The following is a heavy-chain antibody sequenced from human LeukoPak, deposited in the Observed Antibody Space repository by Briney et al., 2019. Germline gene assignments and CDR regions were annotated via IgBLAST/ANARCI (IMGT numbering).Heavy chain of an antibody. Sequence: PSETLSLTCAVYGGSFSGYYWLWIRQPPGKELEGMGEINHSGSTNYNPSLKSRVTISVDTSKNQFSLKLSSVTAADTAVYYCARGRATYDFWSGQKIDYWGQGTLVTVSS. CDR1: GGSFSGYY. D-gene: IGHD3-3*01. V-gene: IGHV4-34*01. J-gene: IGHJ4*02. CDR3: ARGRATYDFWSGQKIDY. CDR2: INHSGST.